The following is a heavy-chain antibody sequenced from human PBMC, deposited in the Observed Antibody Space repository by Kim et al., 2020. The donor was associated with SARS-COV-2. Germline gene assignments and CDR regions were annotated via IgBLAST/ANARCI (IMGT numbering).Heavy chain of an antibody. CDR1: GFPFRRYA. CDR2: ISYDGSNR. CDR3: ARDLGSSVAAAGTGGMGV. Sequence: GGSLRLSCAASGFPFRRYAMHWVRQAPGKGLEWLAVISYDGSNRYYADSVKGRSDIARDNSKNTLYLQMNSLRTDDTAVYFCARDLGSSVAAAGTGGMGVWGQGPKV. D-gene: IGHD6-13*01. V-gene: IGHV3-30*09. J-gene: IGHJ6*02.